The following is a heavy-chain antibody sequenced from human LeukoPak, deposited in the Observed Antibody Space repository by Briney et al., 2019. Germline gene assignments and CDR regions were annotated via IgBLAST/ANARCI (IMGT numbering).Heavy chain of an antibody. J-gene: IGHJ6*02. CDR3: ARDLGLTAGYGMDV. Sequence: GGSLRLSCAASGFTFSSYAMHWVRQAPGKGLVWVAVISYDGSNKYYADSVKGRFTISRDNSKNTLYLQMNSLRAEDTAVYYCARDLGLTAGYGMDVWGQGTTVTVSS. CDR1: GFTFSSYA. CDR2: ISYDGSNK. V-gene: IGHV3-30*04.